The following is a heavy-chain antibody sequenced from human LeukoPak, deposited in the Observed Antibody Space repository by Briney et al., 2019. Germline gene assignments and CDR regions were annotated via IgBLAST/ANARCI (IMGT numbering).Heavy chain of an antibody. CDR1: GGSISSRSYY. J-gene: IGHJ4*02. CDR2: IHYRGST. Sequence: SETLSLTCTLSGGSISSRSYYWGWIRQPPGKGLEWIGTIHYRGSTFYNPSLKSRVTISVDTSKNQFSLKLSSVTAADTAVYYCARAAYCTNGVCSFDYWGQGTLVTVSS. CDR3: ARAAYCTNGVCSFDY. V-gene: IGHV4-39*07. D-gene: IGHD2-8*01.